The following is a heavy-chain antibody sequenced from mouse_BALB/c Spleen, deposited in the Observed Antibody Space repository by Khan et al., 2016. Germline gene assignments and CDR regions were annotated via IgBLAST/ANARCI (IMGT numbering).Heavy chain of an antibody. CDR2: IYPGNSDT. Sequence: VQLQQSGTVLARPGASVKMSCKASGYTFTSYWMHWVKQRPGQGMEWIGAIYPGNSDTSYNQKFKGKAKLTAVTSTSTAYMELSSLTNEDSACYYCTRVITTGLTWLAYWGQGTLVTVSA. V-gene: IGHV1-5*01. J-gene: IGHJ3*01. CDR3: TRVITTGLTWLAY. CDR1: GYTFTSYW. D-gene: IGHD2-4*01.